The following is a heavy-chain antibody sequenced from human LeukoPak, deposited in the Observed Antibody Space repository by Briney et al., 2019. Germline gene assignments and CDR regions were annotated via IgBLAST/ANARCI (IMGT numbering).Heavy chain of an antibody. CDR2: VHGSGNT. CDR3: ARDGGVAAAAYYYSAADV. J-gene: IGHJ6*02. CDR1: GASITSHF. V-gene: IGHV4-4*07. D-gene: IGHD6-13*01. Sequence: SETLSLTCVVSGASITSHFWSWIRQPAGKGLEWIGCVHGSGNTNYSPSLEGRVTMPVDTSTNQVSLRLTSVTAADTAIYFCARDGGVAAAAYYYSAADVWGHGAKVIVSS.